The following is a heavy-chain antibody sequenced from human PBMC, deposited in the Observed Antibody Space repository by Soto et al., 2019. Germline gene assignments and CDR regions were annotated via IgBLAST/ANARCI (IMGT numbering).Heavy chain of an antibody. D-gene: IGHD5-12*01. V-gene: IGHV1-18*01. Sequence: ASVKVSCKASGYTFTSYGISWVRQAPGQGLEWMGWISAYNGNTNYAQKLQGRVTMTTDTSTSTAYMELRSLRSEDTAVYYCARDRVATGPSDYWGQGTLVTVSS. J-gene: IGHJ4*02. CDR1: GYTFTSYG. CDR2: ISAYNGNT. CDR3: ARDRVATGPSDY.